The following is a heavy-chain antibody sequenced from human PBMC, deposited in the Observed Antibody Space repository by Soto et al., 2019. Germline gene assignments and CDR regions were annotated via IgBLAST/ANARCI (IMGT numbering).Heavy chain of an antibody. D-gene: IGHD3-9*01. CDR2: IYWDVSK. CDR3: AHKGPEDWPLDY. V-gene: IGHV2-5*02. J-gene: IGHJ4*02. Sequence: QITLKESGPTLVRPTQTLTLTCAFSGFSLSTSGVGVGWIRQPPGKALEWLAVIYWDVSKHYSPSLRSRLTITKAPSKNLVVLTMTNMDPMDTGTYYCAHKGPEDWPLDYWGQGTLVTVSS. CDR1: GFSLSTSGVG.